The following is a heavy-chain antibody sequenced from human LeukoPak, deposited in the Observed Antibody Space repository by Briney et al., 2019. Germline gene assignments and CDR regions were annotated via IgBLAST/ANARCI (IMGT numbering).Heavy chain of an antibody. CDR2: IYTSGST. CDR3: ARSPIYPDAFDI. D-gene: IGHD2/OR15-2a*01. Sequence: SSETLSLTCTVSGGSISSYYWSWIRQPAGKGLEWIGRIYTSGSTKYNPSLKSRVTMSVDTSKNQFSLKLSSVTAADTAVYYCARSPIYPDAFDIWGQGTMVTVSS. CDR1: GGSISSYY. V-gene: IGHV4-4*07. J-gene: IGHJ3*02.